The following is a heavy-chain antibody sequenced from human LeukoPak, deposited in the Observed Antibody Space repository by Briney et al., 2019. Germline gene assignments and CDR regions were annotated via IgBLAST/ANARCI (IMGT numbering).Heavy chain of an antibody. CDR3: ARDREYWAVAGYYFDY. CDR2: MNPNSGNT. Sequence: GASVKVSCKASGYTFTSYDMNWVRQATGQGLEWMGWMNPNSGNTGYAQKLQGRVTMTTDTSTSTAYMELRSLRSDDTAVYYCARDREYWAVAGYYFDYWGQGTLVTVSS. CDR1: GYTFTSYD. V-gene: IGHV1-8*02. J-gene: IGHJ4*02. D-gene: IGHD6-19*01.